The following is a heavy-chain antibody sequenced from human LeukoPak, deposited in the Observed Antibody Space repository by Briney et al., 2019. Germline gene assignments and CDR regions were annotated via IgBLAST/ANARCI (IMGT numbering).Heavy chain of an antibody. D-gene: IGHD5-18*01. Sequence: PGGSLRLSCAASGFTFSSYSMNWVRQAPGKGLEWVSSISSSSSYIYYADSVKGRFTISRDNAKNSLYLQMNSLRAEDTAVYYCARGWIQLSDAFDIWGQGTMVTVSS. V-gene: IGHV3-21*01. CDR2: ISSSSSYI. J-gene: IGHJ3*02. CDR1: GFTFSSYS. CDR3: ARGWIQLSDAFDI.